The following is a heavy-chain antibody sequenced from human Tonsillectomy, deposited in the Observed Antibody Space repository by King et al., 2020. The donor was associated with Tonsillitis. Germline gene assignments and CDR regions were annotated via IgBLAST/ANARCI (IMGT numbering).Heavy chain of an antibody. CDR1: GGSISSYY. V-gene: IGHV4-59*01. CDR3: ARGVLLWFGGGMDV. J-gene: IGHJ6*02. CDR2: IYYSGST. D-gene: IGHD3-10*01. Sequence: VQLQESGPGLVKPSETLSLTCTVSGGSISSYYWSWIRQPPGKGLEWIGYIYYSGSTNYNPSLKSRVTISVDTSKNLFSLKLSSVTAADTAVYYCARGVLLWFGGGMDVWGQGTTVTVSS.